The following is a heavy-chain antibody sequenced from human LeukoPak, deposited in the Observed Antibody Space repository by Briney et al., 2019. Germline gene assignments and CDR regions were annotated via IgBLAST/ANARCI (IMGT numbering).Heavy chain of an antibody. V-gene: IGHV4-39*07. Sequence: SETLSLTCTVSGGSISSSSYYWGWIRQPPGKGLEWIGSIYYSGSTYYNPSLKSRVTISVDTSKNQFSLKLSSVTAADTAVYYCAREGTEGSRWPSPFYYLDYWGQGILVTVSS. J-gene: IGHJ4*02. CDR1: GGSISSSSYY. D-gene: IGHD6-13*01. CDR2: IYYSGST. CDR3: AREGTEGSRWPSPFYYLDY.